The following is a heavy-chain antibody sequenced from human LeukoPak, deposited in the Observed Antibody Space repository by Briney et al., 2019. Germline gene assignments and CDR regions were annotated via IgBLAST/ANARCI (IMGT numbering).Heavy chain of an antibody. D-gene: IGHD6-19*01. CDR3: ARASAHYFDY. V-gene: IGHV1-46*01. J-gene: IGHJ4*02. CDR2: INPSGGST. CDR1: GYTFTSYY. Sequence: ASVKVSCKASGYTFTSYYMHWVRQAPGQGLDWMGVINPSGGSTSYAHKFQSRVTMTRDTSTSTVYMELSSLRSEDTAMYYCARASAHYFDYWGQGTLVTVSS.